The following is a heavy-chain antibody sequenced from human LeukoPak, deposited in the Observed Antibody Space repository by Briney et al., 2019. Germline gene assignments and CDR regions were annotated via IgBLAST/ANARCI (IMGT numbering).Heavy chain of an antibody. Sequence: GGSLRLSWAASGFTFSNYAMRWVRQAPGKGLEWVSGISGSGDTTYYADSVKGRFTISRDNSKNTLHLQMNSLRAEDTAVYFCARRSGVAVAGAFDYWGQGTLVTVSS. J-gene: IGHJ4*02. V-gene: IGHV3-23*01. CDR1: GFTFSNYA. CDR2: ISGSGDTT. D-gene: IGHD6-19*01. CDR3: ARRSGVAVAGAFDY.